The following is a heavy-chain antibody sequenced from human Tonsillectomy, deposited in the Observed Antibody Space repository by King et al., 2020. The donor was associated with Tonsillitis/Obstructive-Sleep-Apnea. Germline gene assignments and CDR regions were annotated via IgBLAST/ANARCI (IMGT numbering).Heavy chain of an antibody. CDR3: ARLPTGESTSSWYYFDY. D-gene: IGHD6-13*01. V-gene: IGHV5-51*01. CDR1: GYSFTSYW. J-gene: IGHJ4*02. CDR2: LYPGDSDT. Sequence: QLVQSGAEVKKPGASLKISCKGSGYSFTSYWIGWVRQMPGKGLEWMGILYPGDSDTRYSPSFQGQVTISADKSISTAYLQWSSLKASDTAMYYCARLPTGESTSSWYYFDYWGQGTLVTVSS.